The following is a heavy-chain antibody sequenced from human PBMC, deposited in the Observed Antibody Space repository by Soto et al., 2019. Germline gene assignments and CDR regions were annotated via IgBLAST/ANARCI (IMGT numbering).Heavy chain of an antibody. J-gene: IGHJ1*01. D-gene: IGHD2-2*01. V-gene: IGHV3-74*01. CDR3: AKRDVGAGYHH. Sequence: GGSLRLSCAASGFTFSTYWMTWVRQAPGKGLVWVSRINNDGSSTDYVDSVKGRFTISRDNAKNTLYLQMNSLRAEDTAVYYCAKRDVGAGYHHWGQGTLVTVSS. CDR1: GFTFSTYW. CDR2: INNDGSST.